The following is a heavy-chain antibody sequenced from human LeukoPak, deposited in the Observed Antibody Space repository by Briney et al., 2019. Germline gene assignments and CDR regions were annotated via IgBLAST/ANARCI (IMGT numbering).Heavy chain of an antibody. V-gene: IGHV3-30-3*01. CDR3: ARGYCSSPSCWGFDY. D-gene: IGHD2-2*01. J-gene: IGHJ4*02. CDR2: ISYDGGYK. Sequence: QSGRSLRLSRAASGFTFSSYAMHWVRQAPGKGLEWVAVISYDGGYKYCADSVKGRFTISRDNSKNTLYLQINSMRVEDMAVYYCARGYCSSPSCWGFDYWGQGTLVTVSS. CDR1: GFTFSSYA.